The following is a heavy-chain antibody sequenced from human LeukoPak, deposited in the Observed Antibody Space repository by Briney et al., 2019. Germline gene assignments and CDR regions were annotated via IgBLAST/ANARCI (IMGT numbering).Heavy chain of an antibody. CDR3: ARRQREIYYGSGSYYNVPGWFDP. CDR2: IYYSGST. V-gene: IGHV4-59*08. D-gene: IGHD3-10*01. Sequence: PSETLSLTCTVSGGSISDYYWSWIRQSPGKGLEWIGYIYYSGSTHYNPSLKSRVTISVDTSKKHFSLKLSSVTAADTAVYYCARRQREIYYGSGSYYNVPGWFDPWGQGTLVTVSS. J-gene: IGHJ5*02. CDR1: GGSISDYY.